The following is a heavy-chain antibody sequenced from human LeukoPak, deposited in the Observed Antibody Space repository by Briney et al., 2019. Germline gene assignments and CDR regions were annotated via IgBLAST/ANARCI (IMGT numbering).Heavy chain of an antibody. J-gene: IGHJ3*02. CDR1: GFTFSSYG. V-gene: IGHV3-30*02. CDR3: AKATIGGDDAFDI. Sequence: GGSLRLSCAASGFTFSSYGIHWVRQAPGKGLEWVAFIRYDGSNKYYADSVKGRFTISRDNSKNTLYLQMNSLRAEDTAVYYCAKATIGGDDAFDIWGQGTMVTVSS. D-gene: IGHD2-21*02. CDR2: IRYDGSNK.